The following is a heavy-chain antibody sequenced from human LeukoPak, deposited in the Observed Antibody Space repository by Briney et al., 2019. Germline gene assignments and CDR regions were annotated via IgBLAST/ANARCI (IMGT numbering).Heavy chain of an antibody. Sequence: ASVKVSCKASGYTFTGYYMHWVRQAPGQGLEWMGWINHNSGGTNYAQKFQGRVTMTRDTSISTAYMELSRLRSDDTAVYYCARVWDIVVVPAATSFDYWGQGTLVTVSS. J-gene: IGHJ4*02. CDR3: ARVWDIVVVPAATSFDY. V-gene: IGHV1-2*02. CDR1: GYTFTGYY. CDR2: INHNSGGT. D-gene: IGHD2-2*01.